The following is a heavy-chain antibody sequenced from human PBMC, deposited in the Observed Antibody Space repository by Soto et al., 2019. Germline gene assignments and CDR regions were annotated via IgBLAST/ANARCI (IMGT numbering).Heavy chain of an antibody. V-gene: IGHV1-46*01. CDR2: INPSSGST. CDR3: ARSPYSSGYYYAIDY. CDR1: GYTLIMYY. J-gene: IGHJ4*02. Sequence: GASVKVSCKASGYTLIMYYIHWMRQAPGQGLEWMGLINPSSGSTTYAQKFQGRVTMTRDTSTSTVYMDLSSLRSEDTAVYYCARSPYSSGYYYAIDYWGQGTQVTVPQ. D-gene: IGHD3-22*01.